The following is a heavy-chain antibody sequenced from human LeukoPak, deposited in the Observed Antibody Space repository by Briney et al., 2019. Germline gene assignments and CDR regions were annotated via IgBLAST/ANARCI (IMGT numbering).Heavy chain of an antibody. V-gene: IGHV3-30*02. J-gene: IGHJ6*03. CDR2: IRYDGSNK. Sequence: GRSLRLSCAASGFTFSSYGMHWVRQAPGKGLEWVAFIRYDGSNKYYADSVKGRFTISRDNSKNTLYLQMNSLRAEDTAVYYCAKDGGDIVVVRAAIPLLYYYYYMDVWGKGTTVTVSS. D-gene: IGHD2-2*02. CDR3: AKDGGDIVVVRAAIPLLYYYYYMDV. CDR1: GFTFSSYG.